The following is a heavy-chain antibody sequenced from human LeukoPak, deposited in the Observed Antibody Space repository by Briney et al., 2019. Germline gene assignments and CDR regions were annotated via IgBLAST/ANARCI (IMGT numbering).Heavy chain of an antibody. D-gene: IGHD5-12*01. CDR3: ARSVAHFDY. CDR1: GFTFSNYW. CDR2: INSDGSST. Sequence: GGSLRLSCAASGFTFSNYWMHWVRQAPGKGLVWVSRINSDGSSTTYADSVKGRFTISRDNAKDSLYLQMNSLRDEDTAVYYCARSVAHFDYWGQGTLVSVSS. V-gene: IGHV3-74*01. J-gene: IGHJ4*02.